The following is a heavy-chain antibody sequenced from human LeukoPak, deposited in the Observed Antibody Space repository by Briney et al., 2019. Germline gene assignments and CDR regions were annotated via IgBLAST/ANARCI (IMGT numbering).Heavy chain of an antibody. CDR2: ISSSSYI. CDR1: GFTFSSYS. J-gene: IGHJ4*02. V-gene: IGHV3-21*01. Sequence: GGSLRLSCAASGFTFSSYSVNWVRQAPGKGLEWVSSISSSSYIYYADSVKSRFTISRDNAKNSLYLQMNSLRAEDTAVYYCARDRIKGFDYWGQGTLVTVSS. D-gene: IGHD2/OR15-2a*01. CDR3: ARDRIKGFDY.